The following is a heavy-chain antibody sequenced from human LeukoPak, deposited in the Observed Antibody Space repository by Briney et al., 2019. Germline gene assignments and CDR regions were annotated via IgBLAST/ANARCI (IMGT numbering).Heavy chain of an antibody. CDR1: GGSISSSSYY. J-gene: IGHJ4*02. CDR2: IYYSGSS. Sequence: SETLSLTCTVSGGSISSSSYYWGWIRQPPGKGLEWIGSIYYSGSSYYNPYLKSRVTISVDTSKNQFSLKLSSVTAADTAVYYCARGPYDYVWGSYPDPFDYWGQGTLVTVSS. D-gene: IGHD3-16*02. CDR3: ARGPYDYVWGSYPDPFDY. V-gene: IGHV4-39*07.